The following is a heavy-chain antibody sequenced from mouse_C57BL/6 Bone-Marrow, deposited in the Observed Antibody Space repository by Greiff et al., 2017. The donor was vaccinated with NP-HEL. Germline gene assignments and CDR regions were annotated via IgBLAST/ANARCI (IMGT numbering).Heavy chain of an antibody. CDR3: AREGGYYGSSSWFAY. V-gene: IGHV1-75*01. CDR1: GYTFTDYY. CDR2: IFPGSGST. J-gene: IGHJ3*01. D-gene: IGHD1-1*01. Sequence: QVQLQQSGPELVKPGASVKISCKASGYTFTDYYINWVKQRPGQGLEWIGWIFPGSGSTYYNEKFKGKAILTVDKSSSTAYMLLSSLTSEDSAVYFCAREGGYYGSSSWFAYWGQGTLVTVSA.